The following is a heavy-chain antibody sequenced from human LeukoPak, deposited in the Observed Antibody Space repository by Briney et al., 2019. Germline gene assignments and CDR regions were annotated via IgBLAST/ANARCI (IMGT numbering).Heavy chain of an antibody. Sequence: ASVKVSCKASGYTFTSYDINWVRQATGQGLEWMGWMNPNSGNTGYAQKFQGRVTMTRNTSISTAYMELSSLRSEDTAVYYCATTTSGWTGNYDYWGQGTLVTVSS. CDR2: MNPNSGNT. J-gene: IGHJ4*02. CDR1: GYTFTSYD. D-gene: IGHD6-19*01. CDR3: ATTTSGWTGNYDY. V-gene: IGHV1-8*01.